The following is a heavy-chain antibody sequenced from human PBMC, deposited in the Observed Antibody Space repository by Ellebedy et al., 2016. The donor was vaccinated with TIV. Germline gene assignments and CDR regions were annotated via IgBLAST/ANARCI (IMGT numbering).Heavy chain of an antibody. CDR2: ISSSSSYI. CDR1: GFTFSSYS. Sequence: GESLKISCAASGFTFSSYSMNWVRQAPGKGLEWVSSISSSSSYIYYADSVKGRFTISRDNAKNSLYLQMNSLRAEDTAVYYCARDGHCSGGSCNYYHGMDVWGQGTTVTVSS. D-gene: IGHD2-15*01. V-gene: IGHV3-21*01. CDR3: ARDGHCSGGSCNYYHGMDV. J-gene: IGHJ6*02.